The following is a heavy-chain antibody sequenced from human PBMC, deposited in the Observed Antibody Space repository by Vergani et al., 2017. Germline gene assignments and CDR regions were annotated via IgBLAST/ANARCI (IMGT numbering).Heavy chain of an antibody. Sequence: QVQLVQSGAEVKKPGASVKVSCKASGYTFTGYYMHWVRQAPGQGLEWMGWINPNSGSTNYAQKFQGRVTMTRDTSISTAYMELSRLRSDDTAVYYCADQGYCSSTSCYGRRYNWFDPWGQGTLVTVSS. CDR1: GYTFTGYY. CDR2: INPNSGST. V-gene: IGHV1-2*02. J-gene: IGHJ5*02. D-gene: IGHD2-2*01. CDR3: ADQGYCSSTSCYGRRYNWFDP.